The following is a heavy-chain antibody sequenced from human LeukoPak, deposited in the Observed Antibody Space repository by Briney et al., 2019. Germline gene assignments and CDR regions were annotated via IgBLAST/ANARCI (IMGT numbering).Heavy chain of an antibody. CDR1: GFTFSDYY. Sequence: GGSLRLSCAASGFTFSDYYMSWIRQAPGKGLEWVSYISSSGSTIYYADSVKGRFTISRDNAKNSLYLQMNSLRAEDTAVYYCASPPVYYYDSSGYYDAFDIWGQGTMVTVSS. CDR2: ISSSGSTI. D-gene: IGHD3-22*01. J-gene: IGHJ3*02. CDR3: ASPPVYYYDSSGYYDAFDI. V-gene: IGHV3-11*01.